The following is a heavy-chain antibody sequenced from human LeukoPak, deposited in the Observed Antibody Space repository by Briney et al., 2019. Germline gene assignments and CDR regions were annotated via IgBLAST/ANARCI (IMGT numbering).Heavy chain of an antibody. CDR1: GGSISSGDYY. D-gene: IGHD4-23*01. CDR2: IYYSGST. V-gene: IGHV4-30-4*01. Sequence: SETLSLTCTVSGGSISSGDYYWSWIRQPPGKGLEWIGYIYYSGSTYYNPSLKSRVTISVDTSKNQFSLKLSSVTAADTAVYYCARDHLRTTVVTRYYYYGMDVWGRGTTVTVSS. CDR3: ARDHLRTTVVTRYYYYGMDV. J-gene: IGHJ6*02.